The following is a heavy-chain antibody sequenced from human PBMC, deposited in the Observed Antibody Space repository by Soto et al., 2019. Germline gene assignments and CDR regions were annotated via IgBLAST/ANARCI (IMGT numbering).Heavy chain of an antibody. CDR1: GDTFSSDA. CDR2: IIPLFGTT. J-gene: IGHJ6*02. V-gene: IGHV1-69*06. D-gene: IGHD3-3*01. CDR3: AACIWTSYYYYNMDV. Sequence: ASVKVSCKASGDTFSSDAISWVRQAPGQGLQWMGGIIPLFGTTNYAQRFQGRVTITADRSTSTAHMELSSLGSDDTAVYYCAACIWTSYYYYNMDVWGQGTTVTVSS.